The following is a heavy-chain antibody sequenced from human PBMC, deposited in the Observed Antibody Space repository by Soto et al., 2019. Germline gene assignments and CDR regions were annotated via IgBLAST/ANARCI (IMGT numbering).Heavy chain of an antibody. Sequence: SETLSLTCTVSGGSISGSYWIWIRQPPGKGLEWISYIFYSGSTNYNPSLKSRVTISVDMSKNQLSLNLRSLTAADTAVYYCARIIRTGAFDSWGQGTLVTVS. CDR1: GGSISGSY. J-gene: IGHJ4*02. CDR3: ARIIRTGAFDS. V-gene: IGHV4-59*01. CDR2: IFYSGST. D-gene: IGHD2-8*02.